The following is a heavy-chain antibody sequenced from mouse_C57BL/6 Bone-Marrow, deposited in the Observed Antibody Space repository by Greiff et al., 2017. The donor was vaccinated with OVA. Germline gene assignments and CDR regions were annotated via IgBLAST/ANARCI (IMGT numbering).Heavy chain of an antibody. Sequence: VKLVESGAELARPGASVKLSCKASGYTFTSYGISWVKQRTGQGLEWIGEIYPRSGNTYYNEKFKGKATLTADKSSSTAYMELRSLTSEDSAVYFCVTVVEGYYAMDYWGQGTSVTVSS. D-gene: IGHD1-1*01. J-gene: IGHJ4*01. CDR2: IYPRSGNT. CDR1: GYTFTSYG. CDR3: VTVVEGYYAMDY. V-gene: IGHV1-81*01.